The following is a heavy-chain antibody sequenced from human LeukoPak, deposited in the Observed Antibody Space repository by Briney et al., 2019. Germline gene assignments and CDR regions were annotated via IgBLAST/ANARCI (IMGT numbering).Heavy chain of an antibody. CDR3: ARRSKSYSSGWYDAFDM. V-gene: IGHV5-51*01. D-gene: IGHD6-19*01. CDR1: GYSVTNYW. Sequence: GESLKISCQGSGYSVTNYWIGWVRQMPGKGLEWMGIIYPDDSDTRNSPSFQGQVTISADKSISTAYLQWSSLKASDTAMYYCARRSKSYSSGWYDAFDMWGQGTMVTVSS. J-gene: IGHJ3*02. CDR2: IYPDDSDT.